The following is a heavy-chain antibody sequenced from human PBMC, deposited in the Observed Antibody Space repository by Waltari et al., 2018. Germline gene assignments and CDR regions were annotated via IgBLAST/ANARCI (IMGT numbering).Heavy chain of an antibody. CDR2: IWNDGSLK. CDR3: ARSVTTGSGYMDV. V-gene: IGHV3-33*01. CDR1: GFIFPSSG. D-gene: IGHD4-17*01. J-gene: IGHJ6*03. Sequence: QVQLVESGGGVVQPGRSLRLSCSASGFIFPSSGMPWVRQAPGKGLEWVAVIWNDGSLKYYTDSVKGRFTISRDNSENTLYLQMSGLRPEDTAVYYCARSVTTGSGYMDVWGKGTTVTVSS.